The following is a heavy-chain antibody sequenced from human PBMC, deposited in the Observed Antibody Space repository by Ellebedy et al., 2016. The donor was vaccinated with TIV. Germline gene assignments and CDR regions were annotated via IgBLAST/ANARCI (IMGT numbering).Heavy chain of an antibody. J-gene: IGHJ5*02. Sequence: PGGSLRLSCAASGFTFSNYAMHWFRQAPGKGLEWMAVISSDGSNKNYADSVKGRFTISRANSKNTLYLQMNSRRPEDTAVYYCAREGAYSSSSGMFWWFDPWGQGTLVTVSS. CDR1: GFTFSNYA. V-gene: IGHV3-30-3*01. D-gene: IGHD6-6*01. CDR3: AREGAYSSSSGMFWWFDP. CDR2: ISSDGSNK.